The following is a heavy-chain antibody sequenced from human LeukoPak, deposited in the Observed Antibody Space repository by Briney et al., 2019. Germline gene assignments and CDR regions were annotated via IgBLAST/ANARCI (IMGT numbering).Heavy chain of an antibody. V-gene: IGHV4-59*12. Sequence: SETLSLTCTVSGGSITDYYWGWIRQPPGKGLEWIGYDYYSGSSNYNPSLKGRVTISVDTSKNQFSLKLSSVTAADTAVYYCARDIVATAHKDAFDIWGQGTMVTVSS. D-gene: IGHD5-12*01. J-gene: IGHJ3*02. CDR3: ARDIVATAHKDAFDI. CDR2: DYYSGSS. CDR1: GGSITDYY.